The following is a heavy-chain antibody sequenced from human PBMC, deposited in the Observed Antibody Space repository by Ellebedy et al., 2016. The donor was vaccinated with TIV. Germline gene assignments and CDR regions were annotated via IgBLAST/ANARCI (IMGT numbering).Heavy chain of an antibody. Sequence: PGGSLRLSCAASGFTFSGYWMSWVRQAPGKGLEWVANIKQDGSEKYHVDSVKGRFTISRDNAKNTLYLDMNSVGVEDTAVYYCARDLTPYAGGAGLSDSWGQGALVTVSS. CDR2: IKQDGSEK. D-gene: IGHD2-2*01. CDR1: GFTFSGYW. CDR3: ARDLTPYAGGAGLSDS. V-gene: IGHV3-7*01. J-gene: IGHJ4*02.